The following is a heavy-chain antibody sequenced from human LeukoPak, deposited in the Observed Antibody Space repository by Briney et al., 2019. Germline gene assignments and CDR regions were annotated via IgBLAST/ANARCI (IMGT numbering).Heavy chain of an antibody. D-gene: IGHD3-10*01. V-gene: IGHV4-59*01. CDR3: ARDGLEFPGWFDP. CDR1: DGSISTYY. Sequence: SETLSLTCTVSDGSISTYYWSWIRQPPGKGLEWIGYIYAGSTNYNPSLKSRVTMSGDTSKNQFSLRLTAVTAADTAVYYCARDGLEFPGWFDPWGQGTLVTVSS. J-gene: IGHJ5*02. CDR2: IYAGST.